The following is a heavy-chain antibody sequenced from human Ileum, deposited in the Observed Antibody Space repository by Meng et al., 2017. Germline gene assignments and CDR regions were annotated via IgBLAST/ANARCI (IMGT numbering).Heavy chain of an antibody. J-gene: IGHJ4*02. Sequence: VQLLGFGGALVPPGVSLSLSVAAYGSTFNNDGMTWVRQAPGKGLDWVSTISGSTYNTYYTDSAKGRFTVSRDNAKNALFLQMNSLRAEDTAVYYCARALGYSPFWGQGTLVTVSS. CDR3: ARALGYSPF. D-gene: IGHD3-16*01. CDR2: ISGSTYNT. V-gene: IGHV3-23*01. CDR1: GSTFNNDG.